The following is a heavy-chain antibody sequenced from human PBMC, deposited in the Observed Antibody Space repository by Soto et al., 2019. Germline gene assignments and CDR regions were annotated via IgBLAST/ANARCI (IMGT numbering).Heavy chain of an antibody. D-gene: IGHD2-15*01. J-gene: IGHJ4*02. V-gene: IGHV3-53*01. CDR1: GFSISSNC. CDR3: ARGQVADHAYFDY. CDR2: IYSGDVT. Sequence: GGSLRLSCATSGFSISSNCMGWVRQTPGKGPEWVSLIYSGDVTHYADSVRGRFTISRDSSKNTLYLQMNSLRAEDTAVYYCARGQVADHAYFDYWGQGTLVTVSS.